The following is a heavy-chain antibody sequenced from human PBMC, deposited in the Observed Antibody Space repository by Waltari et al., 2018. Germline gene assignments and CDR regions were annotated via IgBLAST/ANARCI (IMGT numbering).Heavy chain of an antibody. CDR3: VRGLGDS. CDR2: INSDGSLT. D-gene: IGHD3-16*01. V-gene: IGHV3-74*01. CDR1: GFPFCPYW. J-gene: IGHJ5*01. Sequence: EVQLVESGGALVQPGGSLRLSCAASGFPFCPYWRHWVRQAPGKGWVGVSRINSDGSLTTSADSVKGRFTISRDNAKNTLYLQMNSLRVEDTAVYYCVRGLGDSWGQGTLVTVSS.